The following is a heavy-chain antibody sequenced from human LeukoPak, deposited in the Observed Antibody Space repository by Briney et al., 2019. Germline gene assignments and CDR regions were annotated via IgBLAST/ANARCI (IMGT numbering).Heavy chain of an antibody. Sequence: GASVKVSCKVSGYTVTELSMHWVRQAPGKGFEWMGRFDPEKGETIYAQKFQGRVTMTEDTSTDTAYMELSSLRSEDTAVYYCATEGYYDSSGYYTDYWGQGTLVTVSS. CDR3: ATEGYYDSSGYYTDY. V-gene: IGHV1-24*01. CDR1: GYTVTELS. CDR2: FDPEKGET. J-gene: IGHJ4*02. D-gene: IGHD3-22*01.